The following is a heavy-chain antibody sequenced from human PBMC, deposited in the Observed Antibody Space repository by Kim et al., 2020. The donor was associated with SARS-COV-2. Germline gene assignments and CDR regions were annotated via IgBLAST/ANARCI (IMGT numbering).Heavy chain of an antibody. Sequence: SETLSLTCTVSGGSISSYYWSWIRQPPGKGLEWIGYIYYSGSTNYNPSLKSRVTISVDTSKNQFSLKLSSVTAADTAVYYCARVSTNYDILTGWVYYFHYWGKGTLVTVSS. CDR1: GGSISSYY. D-gene: IGHD3-9*01. J-gene: IGHJ4*02. CDR3: ARVSTNYDILTGWVYYFHY. V-gene: IGHV4-59*01. CDR2: IYYSGST.